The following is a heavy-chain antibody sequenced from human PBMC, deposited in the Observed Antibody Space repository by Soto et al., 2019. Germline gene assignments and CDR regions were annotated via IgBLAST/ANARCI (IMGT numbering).Heavy chain of an antibody. V-gene: IGHV1-69*13. CDR2: IIPIFGTA. CDR1: GGTFSSYA. Sequence: SVKVSCKASGGTFSSYAISWVRQAPGQGLEWMGGIIPIFGTANYAQKFQGRVTITADESTSTAYMELSSLRSEDTAVYYCARGGYYDNNWVKLRHYGLDVWGQGTSVTVSS. CDR3: ARGGYYDNNWVKLRHYGLDV. J-gene: IGHJ6*02. D-gene: IGHD3-16*01.